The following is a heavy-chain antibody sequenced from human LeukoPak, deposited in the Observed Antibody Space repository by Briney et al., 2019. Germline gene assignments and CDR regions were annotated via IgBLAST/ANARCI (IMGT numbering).Heavy chain of an antibody. Sequence: AAESLRLSCAASGFSFSNYGMHWVRQAPGKGLELVANIWYDGSNEYYADSMKGRFTNSRDKSKSTLFLQMNSPRDEDTAVYYCARDRERAADLWYWGQGTLVTVSS. D-gene: IGHD6-13*01. V-gene: IGHV3-33*01. CDR1: GFSFSNYG. CDR3: ARDRERAADLWY. J-gene: IGHJ4*02. CDR2: IWYDGSNE.